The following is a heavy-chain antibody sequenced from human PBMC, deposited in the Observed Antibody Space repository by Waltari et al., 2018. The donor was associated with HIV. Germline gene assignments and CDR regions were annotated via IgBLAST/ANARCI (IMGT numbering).Heavy chain of an antibody. CDR1: GFPFSSYA. J-gene: IGHJ4*02. D-gene: IGHD2-2*01. CDR2: TWHDANNQ. V-gene: IGHV3-33*01. Sequence: QVQLVESGGGVVQPGKSLRLSCAASGFPFSSYAMHWVRQAPGKGLEWVAVTWHDANNQYYADSVQGRFTISRDNSKNTLYLQMNSLRAEDTALYYCARDSPAFSRGTEELDYWGQGTLVTVSS. CDR3: ARDSPAFSRGTEELDY.